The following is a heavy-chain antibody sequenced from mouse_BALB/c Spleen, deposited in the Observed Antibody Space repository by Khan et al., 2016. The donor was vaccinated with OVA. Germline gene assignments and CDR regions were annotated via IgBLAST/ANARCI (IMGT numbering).Heavy chain of an antibody. CDR1: GYSFTSYL. Sequence: VQLKQSGTVLARPGASVKMSCKASGYSFTSYLIHWVNQRPGQGLEWIGDIYAGNGDTTYNQKFKEKANLTAGKSTNTAYIELSGLTNEDSAVDYCTGGGYSSFAYWGQGTLVTVSA. CDR3: TGGGYSSFAY. D-gene: IGHD1-3*01. J-gene: IGHJ3*01. CDR2: IYAGNGDT. V-gene: IGHV1-5*01.